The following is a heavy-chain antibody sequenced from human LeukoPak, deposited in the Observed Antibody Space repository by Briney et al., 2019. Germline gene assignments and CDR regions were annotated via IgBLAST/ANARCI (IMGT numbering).Heavy chain of an antibody. CDR2: IYSGGST. D-gene: IGHD5-18*01. CDR3: ARGYSPTAYAMDV. Sequence: PGRSLRLSCAASGFTVSSNYMSWVRQAPGKGLEWVSFIYSGGSTSYADSVKGRFTISKDNSKNTLYLQMNSLRAEDTAVYYCARGYSPTAYAMDVWGLGTTVTVS. J-gene: IGHJ6*02. CDR1: GFTVSSNY. V-gene: IGHV3-53*01.